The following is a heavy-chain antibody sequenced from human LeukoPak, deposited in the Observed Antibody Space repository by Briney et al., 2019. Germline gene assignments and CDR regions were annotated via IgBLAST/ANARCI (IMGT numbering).Heavy chain of an antibody. V-gene: IGHV4-59*01. CDR1: GGSISSYY. Sequence: PSETLSLTCTVSGGSISSYYWSWIRQPPGKGLEWIGCIYYSGSTNYNPSLKSRVTISVDTSKNQFSLKPSSVTAADTAVYYCARGIKAWGTRCSYFNYWGQGTLVTVSS. CDR3: ARGIKAWGTRCSYFNY. CDR2: IYYSGST. D-gene: IGHD3-16*01. J-gene: IGHJ4*02.